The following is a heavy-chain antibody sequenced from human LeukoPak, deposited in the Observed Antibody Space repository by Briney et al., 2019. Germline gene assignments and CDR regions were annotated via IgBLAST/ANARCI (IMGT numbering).Heavy chain of an antibody. Sequence: GGSLRLSCAASGFTVSSNYMSWVRQAPGKGLEWDSVIYSGGSTYYADSVKGRFTISRDNSKNTLYLQMNSLRAEDTAVYYCARDTTRKYYYDSSGYYSEYYYYGMDVWGQGTTVTVSS. CDR3: ARDTTRKYYYDSSGYYSEYYYYGMDV. CDR2: IYSGGST. V-gene: IGHV3-66*02. J-gene: IGHJ6*02. CDR1: GFTVSSNY. D-gene: IGHD3-22*01.